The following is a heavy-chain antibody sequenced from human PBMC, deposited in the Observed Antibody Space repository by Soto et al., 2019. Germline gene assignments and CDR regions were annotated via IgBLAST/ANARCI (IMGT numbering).Heavy chain of an antibody. Sequence: PGGSLRLSCAASGFTFSSYSMNWVRQAPGKGLEWVSYISSSSSNIYYADSVKGRFTISRDNARNSLFLQMNNLRVEDTAVYYCGRDPYYGAIAYWGMGTLVTVYS. D-gene: IGHD3-10*01. CDR1: GFTFSSYS. V-gene: IGHV3-48*04. CDR2: ISSSSSNI. J-gene: IGHJ4*02. CDR3: GRDPYYGAIAY.